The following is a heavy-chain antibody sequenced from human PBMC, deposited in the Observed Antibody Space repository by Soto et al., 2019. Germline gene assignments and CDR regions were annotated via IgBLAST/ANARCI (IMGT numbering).Heavy chain of an antibody. CDR2: ISGSGGST. CDR3: AKAPASSLTASRPFDQ. V-gene: IGHV3-23*01. CDR1: GITLSNYA. Sequence: GGSLRLSCAASGITLSNYAMSWVRQAPGKGLEWVSGISGSGGSTYYAGSVKGRFTIARDNSKNTLFLEMNSLRVEDTAVYYCAKAPASSLTASRPFDQWGQGTLVTV. J-gene: IGHJ4*02. D-gene: IGHD5-18*01.